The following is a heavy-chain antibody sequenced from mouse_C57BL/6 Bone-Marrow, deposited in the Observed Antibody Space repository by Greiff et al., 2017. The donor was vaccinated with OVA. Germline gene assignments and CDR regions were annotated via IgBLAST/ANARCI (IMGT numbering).Heavy chain of an antibody. Sequence: EVQLQQSGPVLVKPGASVKMSCKASGYTFTDYYMNWVKQSHGKSLEWIGVINPYNGGTSYNQKFKGKATLTVDKSSSTAYMELNSLTSEDSAVYYCARWNYSNPYYAMDYWGQGTSVTVSS. CDR1: GYTFTDYY. CDR2: INPYNGGT. CDR3: ARWNYSNPYYAMDY. D-gene: IGHD2-5*01. V-gene: IGHV1-19*01. J-gene: IGHJ4*01.